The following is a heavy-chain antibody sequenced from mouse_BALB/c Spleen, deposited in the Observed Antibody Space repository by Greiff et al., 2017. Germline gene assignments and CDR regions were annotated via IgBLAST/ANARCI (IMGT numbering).Heavy chain of an antibody. J-gene: IGHJ3*01. Sequence: EVKLQESGPGLVKPSQSLSLTCTVTGYSITSDYAWNWIRQFPGNKLEWMGYISYSGSTSYNPSLKSRISITRDTSKNQFFLQLNSVTTEDTATYYCARCHDGWFAYWGQGTLVTVSA. CDR1: GYSITSDYA. D-gene: IGHD2-3*01. V-gene: IGHV3-2*02. CDR2: ISYSGST. CDR3: ARCHDGWFAY.